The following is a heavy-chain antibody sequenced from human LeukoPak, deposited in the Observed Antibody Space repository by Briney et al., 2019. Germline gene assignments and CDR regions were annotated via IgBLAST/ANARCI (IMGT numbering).Heavy chain of an antibody. J-gene: IGHJ4*02. D-gene: IGHD3-3*01. CDR2: IKEDGSEK. V-gene: IGHV3-7*01. CDR3: AGSDFWSGYYRPYYFDY. Sequence: PGGSLRLSCAASGFTFSSYWMSWVRQAPGKGLEWVANIKEDGSEKNYVDSVKGRFTISRDNAKNSLYLQMNSLRAEDTAVYYCAGSDFWSGYYRPYYFDYWGQGTLVTVSS. CDR1: GFTFSSYW.